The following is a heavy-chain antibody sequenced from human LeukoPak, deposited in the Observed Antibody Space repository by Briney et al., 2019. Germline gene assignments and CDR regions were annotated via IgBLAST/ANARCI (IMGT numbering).Heavy chain of an antibody. J-gene: IGHJ4*02. V-gene: IGHV1-24*01. CDR3: ATANPYLRRMVRGVEFDY. CDR1: GYTLTELS. Sequence: ASVKVSCKVSGYTLTELSMHWVRQAPGKGLEWMGGFDPEDGETIYAQKFQGRVTMTEDTSTDTAYMELSSLRSEDTAVYYCATANPYLRRMVRGVEFDYWGQGTLVTVSS. D-gene: IGHD3-10*01. CDR2: FDPEDGET.